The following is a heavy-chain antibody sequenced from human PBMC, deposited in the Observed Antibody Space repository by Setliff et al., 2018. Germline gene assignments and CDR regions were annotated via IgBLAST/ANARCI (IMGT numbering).Heavy chain of an antibody. Sequence: KTSETLSLTCTVSGASLNSGTYYWGWIRQPPGKGLEWIGRIYYRGDTYYNASLKGRLTISVDTAQNQFSLKLTSVTAADTAVYYCGRGFSRIEGWGNWFDPWGQGILVTVSS. CDR3: GRGFSRIEGWGNWFDP. CDR2: IYYRGDT. V-gene: IGHV4-39*01. D-gene: IGHD2-15*01. J-gene: IGHJ5*02. CDR1: GASLNSGTYY.